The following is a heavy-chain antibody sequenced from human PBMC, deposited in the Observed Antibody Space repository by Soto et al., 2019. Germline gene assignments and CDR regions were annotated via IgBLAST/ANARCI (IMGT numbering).Heavy chain of an antibody. Sequence: VQLQESGPGLVKPSETLSLTCAVSGDSISSYYCTWIRQPPGKGLESIGYLYYGRSANYNPSHKSRVTLSVDTSTNQCSLTLSSMTAADTAVYYCALRSMAVVPEYWGQGTLVTVSS. J-gene: IGHJ4*02. CDR1: GDSISSYY. D-gene: IGHD3-22*01. CDR3: ALRSMAVVPEY. V-gene: IGHV4-59*01. CDR2: LYYGRSA.